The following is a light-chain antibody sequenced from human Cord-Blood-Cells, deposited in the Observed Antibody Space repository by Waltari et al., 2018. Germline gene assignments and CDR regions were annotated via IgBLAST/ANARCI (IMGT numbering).Light chain of an antibody. J-gene: IGLJ2*01. Sequence: QSALTQPAPVSGSPGQSIPISCPGPSSDVGGYNYASWYQQHPGQAPKLLIFDASNRPSGVSNRFSGSKSSNTGSLTISGLQAEDEADYYCSSYTSSSTRVFGGGTKLTGL. CDR3: SSYTSSSTRV. V-gene: IGLV2-14*01. CDR2: DAS. CDR1: SSDVGGYNY.